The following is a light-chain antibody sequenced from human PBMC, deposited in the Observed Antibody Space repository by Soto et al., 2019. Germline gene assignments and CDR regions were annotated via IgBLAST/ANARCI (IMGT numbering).Light chain of an antibody. J-gene: IGKJ1*01. CDR3: QQYNDWPPT. CDR2: GAS. V-gene: IGKV3-15*01. CDR1: QSVSSN. Sequence: TQSPATLSVSPGGRATLSGRASQSVSSNLAWYQQKPGQAPRLLIYGASARATGIPARFSGSGSGTEFTLTISSLQSEDFAVYYCQQYNDWPPTFGQGTKVDIK.